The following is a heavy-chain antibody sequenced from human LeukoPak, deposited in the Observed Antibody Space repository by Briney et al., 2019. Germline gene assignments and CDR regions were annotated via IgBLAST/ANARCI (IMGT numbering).Heavy chain of an antibody. V-gene: IGHV3-21*01. CDR2: ISSSSSYI. CDR3: AKDSSSSNYYYGMDV. CDR1: GFTFSSYS. Sequence: KPGGSLRLSCAASGFTFSSYSMNWVRQAPGKGLEWVSSISSSSSYIYYADSVKGRFTISRDNAKNSLYLQMNSLRAEDTAVYYCAKDSSSSNYYYGMDVWGQGTPVTVSS. D-gene: IGHD6-6*01. J-gene: IGHJ6*02.